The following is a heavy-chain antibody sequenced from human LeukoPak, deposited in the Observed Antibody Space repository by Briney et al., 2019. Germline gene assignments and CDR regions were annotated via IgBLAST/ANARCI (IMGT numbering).Heavy chain of an antibody. CDR2: TSGSGAST. CDR1: GFTVSSNY. V-gene: IGHV3-23*01. D-gene: IGHD3-16*01. J-gene: IGHJ3*02. Sequence: GGSLRLSCAASGFTVSSNYMTWVRQAPGKGLEWVSATSGSGASTYYADSVKGRFTISRDNSKNTLYVQMNSLRAEDTAVYYCAKSQFGGVFDGFDIWGQGTMVTVSS. CDR3: AKSQFGGVFDGFDI.